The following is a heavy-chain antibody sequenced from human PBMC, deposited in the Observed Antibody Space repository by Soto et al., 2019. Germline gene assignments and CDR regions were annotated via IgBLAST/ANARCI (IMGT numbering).Heavy chain of an antibody. CDR2: IYYSGST. CDR3: ASYGDYYYYYGMDV. CDR1: GGSISSSSYY. J-gene: IGHJ6*02. V-gene: IGHV4-39*01. D-gene: IGHD4-17*01. Sequence: SETLSLTCTVSGGSISSSSYYWGWIRQPPGKGLEWIGSIYYSGSTYYNPSLKSRVTISVDTSKNQFSLKLSSVTAADTAVYYCASYGDYYYYYGMDVWGQGTTVT.